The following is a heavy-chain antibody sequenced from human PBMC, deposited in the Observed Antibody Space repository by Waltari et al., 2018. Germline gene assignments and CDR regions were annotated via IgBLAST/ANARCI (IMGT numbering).Heavy chain of an antibody. CDR3: ARDHGWELLAAFDI. D-gene: IGHD1-26*01. CDR2: ISSSSSTI. J-gene: IGHJ3*02. V-gene: IGHV3-48*01. Sequence: EVQLVESGGGLVQPGGSLRLSCAASGFTFSSYSMNWVRQAPGKGLDWLSYISSSSSTIYYADPVKGRFTISRDNAKNSLYLQMNSLRAEDTAVYYCARDHGWELLAAFDIWGQGTMVTVSS. CDR1: GFTFSSYS.